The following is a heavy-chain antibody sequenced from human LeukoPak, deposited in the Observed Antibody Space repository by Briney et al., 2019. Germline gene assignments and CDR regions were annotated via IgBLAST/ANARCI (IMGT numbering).Heavy chain of an antibody. CDR2: IIPILGIA. V-gene: IGHV1-69*04. CDR3: ARELGNWNDDGVY. CDR1: GGTFSSYT. J-gene: IGHJ4*02. D-gene: IGHD1-1*01. Sequence: GASVKVSCKASGGTFSSYTISWVRQAPGQGLEWMGRIIPILGIANYAQKFQGRVTITADKSTSTAYMELSSLRSEDTAVYYCARELGNWNDDGVYWGQGTLVTDSS.